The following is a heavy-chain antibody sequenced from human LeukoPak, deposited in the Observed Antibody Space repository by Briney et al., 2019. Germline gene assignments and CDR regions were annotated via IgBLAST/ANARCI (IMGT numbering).Heavy chain of an antibody. CDR1: GGSINSYY. J-gene: IGHJ3*02. V-gene: IGHV4-59*01. D-gene: IGHD3-10*01. CDR3: ARRSGLLWFGAKGAFDI. Sequence: SETLSLTCTVSGGSINSYYWSWIRQPPGKGLEWIGYIYYSGSTKYNPSLKSRVTISVDTSKNQFSLKLSSVTAADTAVYYCARRSGLLWFGAKGAFDIWGQGTMVTVSS. CDR2: IYYSGST.